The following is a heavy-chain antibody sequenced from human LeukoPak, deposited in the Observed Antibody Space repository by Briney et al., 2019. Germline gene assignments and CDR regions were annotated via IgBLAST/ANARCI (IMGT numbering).Heavy chain of an antibody. J-gene: IGHJ4*02. CDR3: VRRGDASSGWGDHDF. Sequence: GGSLRLSCAASGFTFNRNGISWVRQAPGKGLEWVSTIGGSGDKTFYADSVKGRFTISRDNSKNMVHLQMNSLTGEDTALYYCVRRGDASSGWGDHDFWGQGALVTVSS. CDR2: IGGSGDKT. D-gene: IGHD6-19*01. V-gene: IGHV3-23*01. CDR1: GFTFNRNG.